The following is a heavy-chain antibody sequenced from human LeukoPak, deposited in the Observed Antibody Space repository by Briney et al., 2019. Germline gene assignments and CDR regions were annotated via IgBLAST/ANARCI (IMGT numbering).Heavy chain of an antibody. J-gene: IGHJ4*02. CDR1: GFTYSHYS. CDR2: ISSTSTYI. D-gene: IGHD3-22*01. CDR3: ARDGYDSSGLDY. V-gene: IGHV3-21*01. Sequence: PGGSLRLSCAASGFTYSHYSLNWVRQAPGKGLEWVSSISSTSTYIYYADSVKGRFTISRDNAKNSLYLQMNSLRAEDTAVYYCARDGYDSSGLDYWGQGTLSPSPQ.